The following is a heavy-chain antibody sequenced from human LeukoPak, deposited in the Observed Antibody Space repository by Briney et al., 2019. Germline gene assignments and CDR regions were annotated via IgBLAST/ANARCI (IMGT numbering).Heavy chain of an antibody. J-gene: IGHJ3*02. D-gene: IGHD2-2*01. CDR2: ISWNSGSI. V-gene: IGHV3-9*02. CDR1: GFTSDDYA. CDR3: AKGSCSSTSCQGAFDI. Sequence: GGSLRLSCAASGFTSDDYAMHWVRQAPGKGLEWVSGISWNSGSIGYADSVKGRFTISRDNAKNSLYLQMNSLRAEDMALYYCAKGSCSSTSCQGAFDIWGQGTMVTVSS.